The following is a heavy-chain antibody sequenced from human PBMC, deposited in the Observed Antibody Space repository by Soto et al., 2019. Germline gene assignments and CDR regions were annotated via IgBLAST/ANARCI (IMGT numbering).Heavy chain of an antibody. CDR1: GGSISSGDYY. CDR3: ARVLSSYCGGDCYSDWFDP. J-gene: IGHJ5*02. Sequence: QVQLQESGPGLVKPSQTLSLTCTVSGGSISSGDYYWSWIRQPPGKGLEWIGYIYYSGSTYYNPSLKGRVTRSVDTSKNQFSLTLSSVTAADTAVYYCARVLSSYCGGDCYSDWFDPWGQGTLVTVSS. CDR2: IYYSGST. D-gene: IGHD2-21*02. V-gene: IGHV4-30-4*01.